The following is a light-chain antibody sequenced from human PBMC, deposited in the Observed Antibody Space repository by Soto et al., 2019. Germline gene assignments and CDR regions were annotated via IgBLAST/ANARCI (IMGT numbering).Light chain of an antibody. CDR1: SGHINYI. Sequence: QLVLTQSSSASASLGSSVKLTCSLSSGHINYIIAWHQQQPGKAPRYLMKLEGGGNYNKGSGVPDRFSGSSSGADRYLTISSLRFEDEADYYCETWDSNTRLYGGGTKLTVL. CDR2: LEGGGNY. CDR3: ETWDSNTRL. J-gene: IGLJ2*01. V-gene: IGLV4-60*02.